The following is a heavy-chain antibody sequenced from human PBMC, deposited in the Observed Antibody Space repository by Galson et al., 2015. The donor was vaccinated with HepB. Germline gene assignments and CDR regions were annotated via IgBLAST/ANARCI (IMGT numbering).Heavy chain of an antibody. V-gene: IGHV3-7*03. Sequence: SLRLSCAASGFTFSSYWMSWVRQAPGKGLEWVANIKQDGSEKYYVDSVKGRFTISRDNAKNSLYLQMNSLRAEDTAVYYCARGLDLSYQWELLPMCAFDIWGQGTMVTVSS. D-gene: IGHD1-26*01. CDR1: GFTFSSYW. CDR3: ARGLDLSYQWELLPMCAFDI. CDR2: IKQDGSEK. J-gene: IGHJ3*02.